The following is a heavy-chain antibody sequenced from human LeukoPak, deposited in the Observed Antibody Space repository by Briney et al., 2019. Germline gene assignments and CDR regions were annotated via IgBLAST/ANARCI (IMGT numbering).Heavy chain of an antibody. CDR1: GYTFTSYG. V-gene: IGHV1-18*01. Sequence: ASVKVSCKASGYTFTSYGISWVRQAPGQGLEWMGWISAYNGNTNYAQKLQGRVTMTTDTSTSTAYMELRSLRSDDTAVYYCARDRDHYYDSSGYYYGPREIDYWGQGTLVTVSS. J-gene: IGHJ4*02. CDR3: ARDRDHYYDSSGYYYGPREIDY. CDR2: ISAYNGNT. D-gene: IGHD3-22*01.